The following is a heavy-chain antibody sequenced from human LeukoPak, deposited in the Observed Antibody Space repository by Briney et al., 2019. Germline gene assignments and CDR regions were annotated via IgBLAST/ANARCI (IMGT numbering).Heavy chain of an antibody. CDR2: INPSGGGSST. V-gene: IGHV1-46*01. D-gene: IGHD3-3*01. J-gene: IGHJ4*02. Sequence: ASVKVSCKASGYSFTSYYIHWVRQAPGQGLEWMAMINPSGGGSSTTYAQKFQGTLTLTRDMSTSTVYMELSSLRSEDTAVYYCARSITIFGVANLGYWGQGTLVTVSS. CDR3: ARSITIFGVANLGY. CDR1: GYSFTSYY.